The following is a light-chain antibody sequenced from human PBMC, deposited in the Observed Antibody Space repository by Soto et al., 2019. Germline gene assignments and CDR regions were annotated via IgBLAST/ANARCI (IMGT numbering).Light chain of an antibody. V-gene: IGKV1-39*01. Sequence: DIQVTQSPSSLSASVGDRVIITCRASRDIRTYLSWYQQKSGKAPKLLIYEASELQTGVPSRFSGSGSGTDFTLTITSLQPEDFATYYCQESFYAPPTFGQGTKVEIK. CDR1: RDIRTY. CDR3: QESFYAPPT. CDR2: EAS. J-gene: IGKJ1*01.